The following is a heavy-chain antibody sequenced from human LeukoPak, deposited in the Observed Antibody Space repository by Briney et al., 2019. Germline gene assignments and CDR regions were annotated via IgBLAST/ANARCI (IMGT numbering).Heavy chain of an antibody. D-gene: IGHD5-18*01. V-gene: IGHV4-59*11. J-gene: IGHJ4*02. CDR1: SGSINNHY. CDR2: IYNSWNT. CDR3: ARDQIGYGLDY. Sequence: SETLSLTCIVSSGSINNHYWSWIRQPPGKGLECIGYIYNSWNTNYNPSLQSRVTISMDASRKQFSLNLTSVTAADTAVYYCARDQIGYGLDYWGQGTLVTVSS.